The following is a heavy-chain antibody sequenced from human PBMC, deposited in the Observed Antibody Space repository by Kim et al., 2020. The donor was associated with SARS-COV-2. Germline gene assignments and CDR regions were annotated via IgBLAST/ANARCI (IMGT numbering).Heavy chain of an antibody. V-gene: IGHV1-3*01. J-gene: IGHJ4*02. D-gene: IGHD3-10*01. CDR1: GYTFTSYA. Sequence: ASVKVSCKASGYTFTSYAMHWVRQAPGQRLEWMGWINAGNGNTKYSQKFQGRVTITRDTSASTAYMELSSLRSEDTAVYYCAGDGSAMVLRYYFDYWGQGTLVTVSS. CDR2: INAGNGNT. CDR3: AGDGSAMVLRYYFDY.